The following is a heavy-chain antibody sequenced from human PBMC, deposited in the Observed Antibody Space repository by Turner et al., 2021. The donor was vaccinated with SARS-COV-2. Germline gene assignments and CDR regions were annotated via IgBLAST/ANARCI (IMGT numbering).Heavy chain of an antibody. CDR3: ARSPTAPGYYYDSSGYYTPYYFDY. J-gene: IGHJ4*02. CDR2: ISSGSSYI. D-gene: IGHD3-22*01. V-gene: IGHV3-21*01. Sequence: EVQLVDSGGGLVKPGGSVRPYCAASGFTFSSCSMNWVRRAPGKWLEWVSSISSGSSYIYYADAVKCRYTISRDNAKNSLYLQMNSLLAEDTAVYYGARSPTAPGYYYDSSGYYTPYYFDYWGQGTLVTVSS. CDR1: GFTFSSCS.